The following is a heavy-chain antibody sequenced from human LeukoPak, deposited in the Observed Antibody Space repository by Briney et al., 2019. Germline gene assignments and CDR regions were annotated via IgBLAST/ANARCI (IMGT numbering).Heavy chain of an antibody. CDR2: INSDGRST. CDR3: VRGADTGYSSDS. D-gene: IGHD3-9*01. V-gene: IGHV3-74*01. J-gene: IGHJ4*02. Sequence: GGSLRLSCAASGFTFSSYGMHWVRQAPGKGLVWVSRINSDGRSTNYADSVKGRFSISRDNAENTLYLQMNSLRVEDTAVYYCVRGADTGYSSDSWGQGTLVTVSS. CDR1: GFTFSSYG.